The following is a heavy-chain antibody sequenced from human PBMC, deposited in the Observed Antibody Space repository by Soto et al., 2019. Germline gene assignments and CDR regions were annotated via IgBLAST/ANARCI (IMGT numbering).Heavy chain of an antibody. CDR1: GYTFTSYG. CDR3: ARETSCSGGSCYGNWFDP. V-gene: IGHV1-18*01. CDR2: ISAYNGNT. D-gene: IGHD2-15*01. J-gene: IGHJ5*02. Sequence: GASVKVSCKASGYTFTSYGISLVRQAPGQGLEWMGWISAYNGNTNYAQKLQGRVTMTTDTSTSTAYMELRSLRSDDTAVYYCARETSCSGGSCYGNWFDPWGQGTLVTVSS.